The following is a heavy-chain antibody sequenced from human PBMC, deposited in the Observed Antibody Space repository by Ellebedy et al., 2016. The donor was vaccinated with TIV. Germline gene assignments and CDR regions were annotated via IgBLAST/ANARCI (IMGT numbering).Heavy chain of an antibody. CDR3: ARSPGRNDYTIFN. CDR1: DSSINTHYY. CDR2: KHHTGIT. D-gene: IGHD4-11*01. V-gene: IGHV4-38-2*01. J-gene: IGHJ4*02. Sequence: SETLSLACSVSDSSINTHYYWGWIRQSPGKGLEWIANKHHTGITYNNPSLESRVTISLDTSKDQFSLRLTSVTVADTAVYYCARSPGRNDYTIFNWGQGTLVTVSS.